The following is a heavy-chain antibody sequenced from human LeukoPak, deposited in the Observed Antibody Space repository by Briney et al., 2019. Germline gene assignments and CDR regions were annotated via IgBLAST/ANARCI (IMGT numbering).Heavy chain of an antibody. V-gene: IGHV3-23*01. CDR1: GFNFSNYA. J-gene: IGHJ6*04. CDR3: AKGSSGYSFDAMDV. Sequence: GGSLRLSCAASGFNFSNYALNWVRQAPGKGLEWVSVISGPPAGYSTNCADSVKGRFTISRDNSKNTLNLQMNSLRVEDTAIYYCAKGSSGYSFDAMDVWGKGTTATVSS. D-gene: IGHD3-22*01. CDR2: ISGPPAGYST.